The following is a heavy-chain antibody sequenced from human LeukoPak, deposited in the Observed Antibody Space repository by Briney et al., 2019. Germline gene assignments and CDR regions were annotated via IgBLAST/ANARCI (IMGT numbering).Heavy chain of an antibody. V-gene: IGHV3-20*04. CDR2: INWNGAST. Sequence: PGGSLRLSCAASGFTFDDYGMSWVRQAPGKGLEWVSGINWNGASTGYADSVKGRFTISRDNAKNSLYLQMNSLRAEDTALYYCARDQEYCSTTSCNSDYCGLGTLVTVSS. CDR1: GFTFDDYG. D-gene: IGHD2-2*01. CDR3: ARDQEYCSTTSCNSDY. J-gene: IGHJ4*02.